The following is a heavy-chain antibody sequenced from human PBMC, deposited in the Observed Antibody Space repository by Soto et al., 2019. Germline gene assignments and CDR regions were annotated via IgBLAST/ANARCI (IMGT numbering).Heavy chain of an antibody. CDR3: TRDFSISTSGVGPVCYCYSGMGA. D-gene: IGHD2-2*01. V-gene: IGHV3-33*01. J-gene: IGHJ6*02. CDR1: RLVFSNYG. Sequence: GGSLRLSCALSRLVFSNYGMPWVRQALGKGLEWVAVIRYDGSNKYYADSVKGRFTISRDNSMSTLHLQIIRQRAEDTAVYYCTRDFSISTSGVGPVCYCYSGMGAWGQGRTVSVAS. CDR2: IRYDGSNK.